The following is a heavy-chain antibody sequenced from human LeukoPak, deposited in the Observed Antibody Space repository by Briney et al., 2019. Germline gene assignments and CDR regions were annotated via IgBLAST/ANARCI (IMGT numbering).Heavy chain of an antibody. D-gene: IGHD6-13*01. CDR3: ARDSVFFGSSWYWYYYYGMDV. V-gene: IGHV3-33*01. J-gene: IGHJ6*02. Sequence: GGSLRLSCVASGFTFSSYGMHWVRQAPGKGLEWVAVIWYDGSNKYYADSVKGRFTISRDNSKNTLYLQMNSLRAEDTAVYYCARDSVFFGSSWYWYYYYGMDVWGQGTTVTVSS. CDR1: GFTFSSYG. CDR2: IWYDGSNK.